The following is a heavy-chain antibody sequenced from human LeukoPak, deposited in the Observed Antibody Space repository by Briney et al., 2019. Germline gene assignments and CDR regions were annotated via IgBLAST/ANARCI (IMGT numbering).Heavy chain of an antibody. Sequence: QPGGSLRLSSAASGFTLSSYWTHWVPQAPGKGLVWVSRINSDGRSTSYADSLKGRFTITRDNAENTLYLQMNSLRAEDTAVYYCARALEQHYYDYYGMDVWGQGTTVTVSS. CDR3: ARALEQHYYDYYGMDV. CDR1: GFTLSSYW. D-gene: IGHD6-13*01. V-gene: IGHV3-74*01. J-gene: IGHJ6*02. CDR2: INSDGRST.